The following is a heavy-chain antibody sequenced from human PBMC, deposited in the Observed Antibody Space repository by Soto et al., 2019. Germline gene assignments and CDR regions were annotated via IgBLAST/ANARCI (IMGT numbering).Heavy chain of an antibody. Sequence: QVQLVQSGAEVKKPGASVKVSCKASGYTFTSYGISWVRQAPGQGLEWMGWISAYNGNTNYAQKPQGRVTMXXDXSXTTAYMELRSLRSDDTAVYYCARDDYGDYATPDLDYWGQGTLVTVSS. CDR3: ARDDYGDYATPDLDY. CDR2: ISAYNGNT. D-gene: IGHD4-17*01. CDR1: GYTFTSYG. J-gene: IGHJ4*02. V-gene: IGHV1-18*01.